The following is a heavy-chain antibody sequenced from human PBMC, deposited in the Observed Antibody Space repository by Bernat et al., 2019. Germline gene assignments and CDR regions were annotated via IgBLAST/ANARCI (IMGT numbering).Heavy chain of an antibody. Sequence: VQLVESGGGLIQPGGSLRLSCAASGFTFSSYGMHWVRQAPGKGLEWVAVISYDGSNKYYSESVKGRFTISRDNSKNTLYLQMNSLRPEDTAVYYCAKVRQPTVTSSYYGMDVWGQGTTVTVSS. V-gene: IGHV3-30*18. D-gene: IGHD4-17*01. CDR1: GFTFSSYG. CDR2: ISYDGSNK. J-gene: IGHJ6*02. CDR3: AKVRQPTVTSSYYGMDV.